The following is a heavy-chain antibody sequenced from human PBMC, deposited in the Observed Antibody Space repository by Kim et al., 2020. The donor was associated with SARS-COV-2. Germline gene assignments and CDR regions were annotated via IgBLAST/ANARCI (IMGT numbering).Heavy chain of an antibody. CDR2: INHSGST. J-gene: IGHJ4*02. CDR1: GGSFSGYY. Sequence: SETLSLTCAVYGGSFSGYYWSWIRQPPGKGLEWIGEINHSGSTNYNPSLKSRVTISVDTSKNQFSLKLSSVTAADTAVYYCARGRGYYYDSSGYYSRYYFDCWGQGTLVTVSS. V-gene: IGHV4-34*01. CDR3: ARGRGYYYDSSGYYSRYYFDC. D-gene: IGHD3-22*01.